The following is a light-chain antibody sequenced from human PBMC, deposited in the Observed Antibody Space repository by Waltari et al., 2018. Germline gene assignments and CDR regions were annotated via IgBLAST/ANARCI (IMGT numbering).Light chain of an antibody. Sequence: DIVMTQSPDSLAVSLGDRATINCKSSQSVLYSSTNKNYLAWYQQKPGQPPKLLIYWASTRESGVPDRFSGSGSGTDFTLTISSLQAEDVAVYYCQQYYSTPPITFGQGTRLEIK. CDR1: QSVLYSSTNKNY. V-gene: IGKV4-1*01. CDR3: QQYYSTPPIT. CDR2: WAS. J-gene: IGKJ5*01.